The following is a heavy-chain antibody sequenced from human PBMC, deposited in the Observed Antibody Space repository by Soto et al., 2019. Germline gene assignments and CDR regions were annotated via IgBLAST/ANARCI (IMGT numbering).Heavy chain of an antibody. D-gene: IGHD3-3*01. J-gene: IGHJ4*02. CDR3: ARRDFWSGHYSPQTWDY. CDR2: IYYSGST. CDR1: GGSISSSSYY. Sequence: SETLSLTCTVSGGSISSSSYYWGWIRQPPGKGLEWIGSIYYSGSTYYNPSLKSRVTISVDTSKNQFSLKLSSVTAADTAVYYCARRDFWSGHYSPQTWDYWGQGTLVTVSS. V-gene: IGHV4-39*01.